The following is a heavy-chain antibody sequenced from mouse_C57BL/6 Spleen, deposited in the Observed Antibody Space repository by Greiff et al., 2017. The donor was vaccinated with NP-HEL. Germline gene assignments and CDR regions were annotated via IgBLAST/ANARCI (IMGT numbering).Heavy chain of an antibody. V-gene: IGHV5-12*01. CDR2: ISNGGGST. D-gene: IGHD1-1*01. CDR1: GFTFSDYY. J-gene: IGHJ1*03. Sequence: EVQVVESGGGLVQPGGSLKLSCAASGFTFSDYYMYWVRQTPEKRLEWVAYISNGGGSTYYPDTVKGRFTISRDNAKNTLYLQMSRLKSEDTAMYYCARPYYGSSDWYFDVWGTGTTVTVSS. CDR3: ARPYYGSSDWYFDV.